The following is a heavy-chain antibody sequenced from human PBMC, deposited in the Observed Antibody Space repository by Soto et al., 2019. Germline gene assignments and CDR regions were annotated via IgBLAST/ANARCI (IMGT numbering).Heavy chain of an antibody. CDR3: ARGGYCTGGSCSLY. CDR2: IYSGGTT. J-gene: IGHJ4*02. CDR1: GGSISSIGYY. V-gene: IGHV4-39*01. D-gene: IGHD2-15*01. Sequence: SETLSLTCTVSGGSISSIGYYWGWIRQPPGKGLEWIGSIYSGGTTYYNPSLKSRVSISVDTSKNQFSLKLTSVTAADTAVYYCARGGYCTGGSCSLYWGQGTLVTVSS.